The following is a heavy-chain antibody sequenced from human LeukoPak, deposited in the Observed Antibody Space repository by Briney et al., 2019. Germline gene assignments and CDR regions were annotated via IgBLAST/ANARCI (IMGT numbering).Heavy chain of an antibody. CDR2: IIPIFGTA. V-gene: IGHV1-69*01. D-gene: IGHD2-2*01. J-gene: IGHJ5*02. Sequence: SVKVSCKASGGTFSSYAISWVRQAPGQGLEWMGGIIPIFGTANYAQKFQGRVTITADESTSTAYMELSSLRSEDTAVYYCARGQIVVVPAAMASVSGWFDPWGQGTLVTVSS. CDR3: ARGQIVVVPAAMASVSGWFDP. CDR1: GGTFSSYA.